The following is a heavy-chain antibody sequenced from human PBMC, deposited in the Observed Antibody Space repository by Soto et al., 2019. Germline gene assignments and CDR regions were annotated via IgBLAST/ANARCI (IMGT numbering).Heavy chain of an antibody. D-gene: IGHD3-10*01. J-gene: IGHJ4*02. CDR2: IVVGSGNT. Sequence: GASVKVSCKASGFTFTSSAVQWVRQARGQRLEWIGWIVVGSGNTNYAQKFQERVTITRDMSTSTAYMELSSLRSEDTAVYYCAAGPLLFGELLYGPHFDYWGQGTLVTVSS. CDR3: AAGPLLFGELLYGPHFDY. CDR1: GFTFTSSA. V-gene: IGHV1-58*01.